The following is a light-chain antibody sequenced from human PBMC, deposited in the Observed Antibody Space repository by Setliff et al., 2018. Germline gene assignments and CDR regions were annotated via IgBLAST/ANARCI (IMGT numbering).Light chain of an antibody. V-gene: IGLV2-11*01. J-gene: IGLJ1*01. CDR3: TAYAGSNNLV. Sequence: QSVLTQPRSVSGSPGQSVTISCTGTRNDIGAFDYVSWYQQHPGKAPKLLISDVYKRPSGVPDRFSGSKSGNTASLTISGLQAEDEGDYYCTAYAGSNNLVFGTGTKVTVL. CDR1: RNDIGAFDY. CDR2: DVY.